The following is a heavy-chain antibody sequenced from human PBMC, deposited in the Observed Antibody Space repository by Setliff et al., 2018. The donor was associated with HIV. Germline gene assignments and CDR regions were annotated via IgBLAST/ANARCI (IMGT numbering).Heavy chain of an antibody. D-gene: IGHD3-22*01. CDR2: INPDNGNT. V-gene: IGHV1-3*01. CDR1: GYPFTRYA. J-gene: IGHJ6*02. Sequence: ASVKVSCKASGYPFTRYAIHWLRQAPGQSLEWMGWINPDNGNTKYSQKLQGRVTMTTDTSTSTAYMELRSLRSDDTAVYYCAREIGDYYDSSGYYPPTDYYYGMDVWGQGTTVTVSS. CDR3: AREIGDYYDSSGYYPPTDYYYGMDV.